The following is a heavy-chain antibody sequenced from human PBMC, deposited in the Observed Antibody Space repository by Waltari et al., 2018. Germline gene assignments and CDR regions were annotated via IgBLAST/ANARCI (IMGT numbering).Heavy chain of an antibody. D-gene: IGHD2-15*01. J-gene: IGHJ4*02. Sequence: QAQLVESGGGLVKPGGSLRLSCVASGFTFSDYYMSWIRQAPGKGLEWVSYINSRGNTIYYADSVKGRFTISRDNAKNSLYLQMNSLRVEDTAVYYCASGGLVVIVAATHWGQGTLVTVSS. V-gene: IGHV3-11*01. CDR3: ASGGLVVIVAATH. CDR2: INSRGNTI. CDR1: GFTFSDYY.